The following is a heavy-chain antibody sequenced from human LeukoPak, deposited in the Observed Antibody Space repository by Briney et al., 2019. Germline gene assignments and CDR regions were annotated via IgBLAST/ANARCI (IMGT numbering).Heavy chain of an antibody. J-gene: IGHJ5*02. D-gene: IGHD3-10*01. CDR3: ARSGDTMVRGVMGGWFDP. Sequence: SETLSLTCTVSGGSISSYYWSWLRQPAGKGLQWIGRVYSSGSTNDNPSLKSRVTVSVDTSKNQISLKLSSVTAADTAVYYCARSGDTMVRGVMGGWFDPWGQGTLVTVSS. CDR2: VYSSGST. V-gene: IGHV4-4*07. CDR1: GGSISSYY.